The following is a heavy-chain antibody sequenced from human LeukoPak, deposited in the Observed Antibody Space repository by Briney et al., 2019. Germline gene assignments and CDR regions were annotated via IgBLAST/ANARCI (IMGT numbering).Heavy chain of an antibody. CDR1: GFTFSSYS. J-gene: IGHJ4*02. D-gene: IGHD2-2*01. V-gene: IGHV3-21*01. CDR2: ISSSSSYI. CDR3: AREKDIVVAPAALDY. Sequence: GGSLRLSCAASGFTFSSYSMNWVRQAPGKGLEWVSSISSSSSYIYYADSVKGRFTISRDNAKNSLYLQMNSLRAEDTAVYYCAREKDIVVAPAALDYWGQGTLVTVSS.